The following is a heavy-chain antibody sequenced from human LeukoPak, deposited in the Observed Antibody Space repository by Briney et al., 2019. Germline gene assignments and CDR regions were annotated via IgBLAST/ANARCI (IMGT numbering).Heavy chain of an antibody. CDR2: IKQDGSEK. CDR3: ARHRSGGSQDDAFDI. CDR1: EFTFSTYW. D-gene: IGHD2-15*01. J-gene: IGHJ3*02. Sequence: GGSLRLSCAASEFTFSTYWMSWVRQAPGRGLEWVADIKQDGSEKYYVDSVKGRFTISRQNAKNSLFLQMNSLRAEDTAVYYCARHRSGGSQDDAFDIWGQGTMVTVSS. V-gene: IGHV3-7*01.